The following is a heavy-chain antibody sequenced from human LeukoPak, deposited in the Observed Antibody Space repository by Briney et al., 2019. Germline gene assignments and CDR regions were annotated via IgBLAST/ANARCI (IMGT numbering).Heavy chain of an antibody. CDR1: GFTISDYY. CDR2: ISSSGSTI. Sequence: GGSLRLSCAASGFTISDYYMSWIRQAPGKGLEWVSYISSSGSTIYYADSVKGRFTISRDNAKNSLYLQMNSLRAEDTAVYYCARGLASWIQLWSASDYWGQGTLVTVSS. J-gene: IGHJ4*02. D-gene: IGHD5-18*01. CDR3: ARGLASWIQLWSASDY. V-gene: IGHV3-11*01.